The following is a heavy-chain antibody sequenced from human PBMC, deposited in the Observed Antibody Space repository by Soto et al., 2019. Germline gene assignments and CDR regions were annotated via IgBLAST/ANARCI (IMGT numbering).Heavy chain of an antibody. V-gene: IGHV4-59*01. Sequence: WETLSLTCTVSGDSISGYYWTWIRQPPGRGLEWLGYIYYIGNTNYNPSLMSRVTISVDTSKNQFSLRLNSVTAADTAVYYCASQTVVTTAGPGHLDYWGQGTLATVST. CDR2: IYYIGNT. D-gene: IGHD2-15*01. CDR3: ASQTVVTTAGPGHLDY. CDR1: GDSISGYY. J-gene: IGHJ4*02.